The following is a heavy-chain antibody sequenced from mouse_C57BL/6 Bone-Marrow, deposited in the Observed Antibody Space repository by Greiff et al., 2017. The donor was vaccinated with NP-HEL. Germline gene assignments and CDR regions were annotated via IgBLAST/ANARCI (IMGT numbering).Heavy chain of an antibody. CDR1: GFTFSDYY. CDR3: AKGLLLRY. J-gene: IGHJ2*01. CDR2: INYDGSST. Sequence: EVQLQESEGGLVQPGSSMKLSCTASGFTFSDYYMAWVRQVPEKGLEWVANINYDGSSTYYLDSLKSRFIISRDNAKNILCLLMSGLKSEDTATYYGAKGLLLRYWGQGTTLTVSS. D-gene: IGHD1-1*01. V-gene: IGHV5-16*01.